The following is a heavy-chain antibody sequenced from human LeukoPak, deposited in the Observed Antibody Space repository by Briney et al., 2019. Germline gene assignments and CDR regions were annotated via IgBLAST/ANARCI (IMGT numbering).Heavy chain of an antibody. Sequence: GGSLRLSCAASGFTFSSYGMHWVRQAPGKGLEWVAVISYDGSNKYYADSVKGRFTISRDNSKNTLYLQMNSLRAEDTAVYYCARDGGYYDSSGCFDYWGQGTLVTVSS. V-gene: IGHV3-30*03. J-gene: IGHJ4*02. CDR2: ISYDGSNK. D-gene: IGHD3-22*01. CDR3: ARDGGYYDSSGCFDY. CDR1: GFTFSSYG.